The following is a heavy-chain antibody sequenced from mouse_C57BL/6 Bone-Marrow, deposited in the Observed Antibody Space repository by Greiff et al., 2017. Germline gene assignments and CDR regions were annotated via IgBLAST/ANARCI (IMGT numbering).Heavy chain of an antibody. V-gene: IGHV1-81*01. CDR3: ARRDYYGPRVFDY. J-gene: IGHJ2*01. Sequence: VQLQESGAELARPGASVKLSCKASGYTFTSYGISWVKQRTGQGLEWIGEIYPRSGNTYYNEKFKGKATLTADKSSSTAYMELRSLTSEDSAVYFCARRDYYGPRVFDYWGQGTTRTVSS. D-gene: IGHD1-2*01. CDR2: IYPRSGNT. CDR1: GYTFTSYG.